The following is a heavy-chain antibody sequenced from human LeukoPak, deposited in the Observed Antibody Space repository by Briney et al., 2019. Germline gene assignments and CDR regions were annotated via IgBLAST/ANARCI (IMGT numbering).Heavy chain of an antibody. V-gene: IGHV4-34*01. CDR2: IDHSGGT. Sequence: SETLSLTCAVYGGSFSSYYWSWLRQPPGKGLEWIGEIDHSGGTTYNPSLKSRVTMSIDTSKNQFSLKLSSVTAADTAVYYCARNFLGELGYFDYWGQGTLVTVSS. J-gene: IGHJ4*02. CDR3: ARNFLGELGYFDY. D-gene: IGHD3-16*01. CDR1: GGSFSSYY.